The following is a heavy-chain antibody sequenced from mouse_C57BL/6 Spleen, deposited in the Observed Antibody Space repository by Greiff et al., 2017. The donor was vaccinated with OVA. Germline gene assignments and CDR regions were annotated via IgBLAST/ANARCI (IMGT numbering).Heavy chain of an antibody. CDR2: IDPSDSYT. Sequence: QVQLQQSGAELVKPGASVKLSCKASGYTFTSYWMQWVKQRPGQGLEWMGEIDPSDSYTNYNQKFKGKATLTVDTSSSTAYMQLSSLTSEDSAVYYCARSPIYYYGRYFDYWGQGTTLTVSS. V-gene: IGHV1-50*01. D-gene: IGHD1-1*01. CDR3: ARSPIYYYGRYFDY. CDR1: GYTFTSYW. J-gene: IGHJ2*01.